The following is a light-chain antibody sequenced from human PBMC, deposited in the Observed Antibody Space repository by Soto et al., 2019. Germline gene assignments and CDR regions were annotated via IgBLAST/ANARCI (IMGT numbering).Light chain of an antibody. CDR2: EVN. CDR3: SSYAGNTYPYV. CDR1: SSDVGGSNL. V-gene: IGLV2-8*01. J-gene: IGLJ1*01. Sequence: QSVLPQPPSASGSPGQSVTISCTGTSSDVGGSNLVSWYQQHPGKAPKLLIFEVNKRPSGVPDRFSGSKSGNTASLTVSGLQAEDEGDYYCSSYAGNTYPYVFGTGTKVTVL.